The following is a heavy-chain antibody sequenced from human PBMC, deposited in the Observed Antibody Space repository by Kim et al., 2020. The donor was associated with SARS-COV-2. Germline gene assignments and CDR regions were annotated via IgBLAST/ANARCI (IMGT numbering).Heavy chain of an antibody. CDR3: ARDVPGIAVAGLDY. Sequence: ASVKVSCKASGYTFTSYGISWVRQAPGQGLEWMGWISAYNGNTNYAQKLQGRVTMTTDTSTSTAYMELRSLRSDDTAVYYCARDVPGIAVAGLDYWGQGTLVTVSS. CDR2: ISAYNGNT. D-gene: IGHD6-19*01. CDR1: GYTFTSYG. J-gene: IGHJ4*02. V-gene: IGHV1-18*01.